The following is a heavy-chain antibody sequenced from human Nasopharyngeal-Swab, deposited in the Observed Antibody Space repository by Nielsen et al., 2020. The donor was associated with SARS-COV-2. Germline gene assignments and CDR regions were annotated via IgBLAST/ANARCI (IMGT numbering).Heavy chain of an antibody. Sequence: SVKVSCKASGGTFSSYAISWVRQAPGQGLEWMGGIIPIFGTAKYAQKFQGRVTITADESTSTAYMELSSLRSEDTAVYYCARVVRYCSRTSCYFFDYWGQGTLVTVSS. J-gene: IGHJ4*02. CDR3: ARVVRYCSRTSCYFFDY. CDR1: GGTFSSYA. CDR2: IIPIFGTA. V-gene: IGHV1-69*13. D-gene: IGHD2-2*01.